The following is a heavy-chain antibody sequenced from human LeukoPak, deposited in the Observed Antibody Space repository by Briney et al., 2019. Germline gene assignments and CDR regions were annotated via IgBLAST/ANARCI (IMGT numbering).Heavy chain of an antibody. CDR1: GFTFGDYA. V-gene: IGHV3-15*01. J-gene: IGHJ1*01. CDR2: VKSKTDGGTT. D-gene: IGHD1-1*01. CDR3: STAGQR. Sequence: GGSLRLSCTTSGFTFGDYAMSWVRQAPGKGLEWVGRVKSKTDGGTTDYAAPVKGRFTISRDDSKTTLYLQMNSLKTEDTAVYYCSTAGQRWGQGTLVTVSS.